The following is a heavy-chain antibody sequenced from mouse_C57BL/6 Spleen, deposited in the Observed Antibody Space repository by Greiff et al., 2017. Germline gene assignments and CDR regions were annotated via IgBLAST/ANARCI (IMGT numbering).Heavy chain of an antibody. CDR2: ISYDGSN. V-gene: IGHV3-6*01. J-gene: IGHJ2*01. Sequence: EVQVVESGPGLVKPSQSLSLTCSVTGYSITSGYYWNWIRQFPGNKLEWMGYISYDGSNNYNPSLKNRIPITRDTSKNQFFLKLNSVTTEDTATYYCAREGYYGSSLDYWGQGTTLTVSS. D-gene: IGHD1-1*01. CDR3: AREGYYGSSLDY. CDR1: GYSITSGYY.